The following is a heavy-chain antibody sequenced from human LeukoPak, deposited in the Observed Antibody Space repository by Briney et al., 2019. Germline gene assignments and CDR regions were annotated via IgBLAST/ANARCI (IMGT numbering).Heavy chain of an antibody. J-gene: IGHJ3*02. D-gene: IGHD3-10*01. CDR3: ASPMVRGGQGALDI. CDR2: IYTSGST. Sequence: SETLSLTCTVTGGSISNYYWSWIRQPPGKGLEWIGYIYTSGSTNYNPSLKSRVTISVDTSKNQFSLKLSSVTAADTAVYYCASPMVRGGQGALDIRRQGTMVTDSS. V-gene: IGHV4-4*08. CDR1: GGSISNYY.